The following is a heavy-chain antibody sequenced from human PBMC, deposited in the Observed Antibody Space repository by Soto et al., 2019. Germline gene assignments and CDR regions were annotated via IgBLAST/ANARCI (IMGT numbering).Heavy chain of an antibody. CDR2: IKSKTDGGTT. V-gene: IGHV3-15*07. J-gene: IGHJ4*02. CDR1: GFTFSNAW. Sequence: GGSLRLSCSAPGFTFSNAWMNWVRQAPGKGLEWVGRIKSKTDGGTTDYAAPVKGRFTISRDDSKNTLYLQMNSLKTEDTAVYYCTTDPVTMIVVVPSSGWGQGTLVTVSS. CDR3: TTDPVTMIVVVPSSG. D-gene: IGHD3-22*01.